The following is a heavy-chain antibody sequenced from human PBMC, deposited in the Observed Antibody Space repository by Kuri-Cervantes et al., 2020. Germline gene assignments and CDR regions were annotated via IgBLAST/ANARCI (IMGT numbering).Heavy chain of an antibody. D-gene: IGHD3-22*01. V-gene: IGHV1-18*01. CDR1: GYTFTSYG. CDR2: ISACNGNT. Sequence: ASVKVSCKASGYTFTSYGISWVRQAPGQGLEWMGWISACNGNTNYAQKLQGRVTMTTDTSTSTAYMELRSLRSDDTAVYYCARDSSGYYSGWFDPWGQGTLVTVSS. CDR3: ARDSSGYYSGWFDP. J-gene: IGHJ5*02.